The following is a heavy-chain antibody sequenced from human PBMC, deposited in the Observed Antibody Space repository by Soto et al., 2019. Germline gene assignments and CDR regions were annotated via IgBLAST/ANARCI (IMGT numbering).Heavy chain of an antibody. Sequence: ASVKVSCKASGYTFRTYGIGWVRQAPGHGLEWMGWISAYNGDTNYAQKLQGRVTMTTDTPTSTAYMELRSLRSDDTAVYYCARFRGTTNFDFSSGYYYLDYWGQGTLVTLSS. V-gene: IGHV1-18*01. J-gene: IGHJ4*02. D-gene: IGHD3-3*01. CDR3: ARFRGTTNFDFSSGYYYLDY. CDR1: GYTFRTYG. CDR2: ISAYNGDT.